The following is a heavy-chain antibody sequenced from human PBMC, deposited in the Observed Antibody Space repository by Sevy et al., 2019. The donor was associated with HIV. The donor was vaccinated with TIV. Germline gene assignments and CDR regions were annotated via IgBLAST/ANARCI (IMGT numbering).Heavy chain of an antibody. D-gene: IGHD3-22*01. Sequence: GGSLRLSCAASGFTISSYAMHWVRQAPGKGLEWVAVISYDGSNKYYADSVKGRFTISRDNSKNTLYLQMNSLRAEDTAVYYCWYYYDSSGYQAYFDYWGQGTLVTVSS. CDR1: GFTISSYA. J-gene: IGHJ4*02. V-gene: IGHV3-30-3*01. CDR3: WYYYDSSGYQAYFDY. CDR2: ISYDGSNK.